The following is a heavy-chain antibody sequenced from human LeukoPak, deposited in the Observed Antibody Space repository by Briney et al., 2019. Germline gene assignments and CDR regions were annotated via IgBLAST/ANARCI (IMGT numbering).Heavy chain of an antibody. J-gene: IGHJ6*03. CDR3: ARDRGEYSSSSAYYSYMDV. CDR1: GGSISSYY. D-gene: IGHD6-6*01. Sequence: SETLSLTCTVYGGSISSYYWSWIRQPAGKGLEWIGRFYTSGSTNYNPSLKSRVTMSVDTSKNQFSLKLTSVTAADTAVYYCARDRGEYSSSSAYYSYMDVWGKGTTVTVS. CDR2: FYTSGST. V-gene: IGHV4-4*07.